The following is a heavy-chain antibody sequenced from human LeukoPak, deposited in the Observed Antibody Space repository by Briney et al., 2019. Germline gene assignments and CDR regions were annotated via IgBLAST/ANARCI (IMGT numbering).Heavy chain of an antibody. V-gene: IGHV4-59*01. Sequence: SETLSLTCTVSGGSISSYYWSWIRQPPGKGLEWIGYIYYSGSTNYNPSLKSRVTISVDTSKNQFSLKLSSVPAADTAVYYCAMHHYYDILTGYYIGWFDPWGQGTLVTVSS. J-gene: IGHJ5*02. CDR1: GGSISSYY. D-gene: IGHD3-9*01. CDR3: AMHHYYDILTGYYIGWFDP. CDR2: IYYSGST.